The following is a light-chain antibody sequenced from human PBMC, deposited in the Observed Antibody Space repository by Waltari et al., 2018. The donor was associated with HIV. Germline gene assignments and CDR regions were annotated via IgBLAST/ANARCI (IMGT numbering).Light chain of an antibody. V-gene: IGLV1-47*01. CDR2: RSN. CDR1: SSNIGSNY. Sequence: QSVVTQPPSASGTPGQRVTISCSGSSSNIGSNYVYWYQQVPGTAPKVLIYRSNQRPSVVPDRFSVSKSGTSASLAISGLRSEDEADYYCAAWDDSLSGPVFGGGTKLTVL. J-gene: IGLJ3*02. CDR3: AAWDDSLSGPV.